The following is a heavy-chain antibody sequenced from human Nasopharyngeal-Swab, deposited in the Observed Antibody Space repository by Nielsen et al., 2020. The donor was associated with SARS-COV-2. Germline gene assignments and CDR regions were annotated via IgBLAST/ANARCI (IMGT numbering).Heavy chain of an antibody. V-gene: IGHV3-23*01. D-gene: IGHD3-10*01. Sequence: GRSLRLSCAPSGFTFINYAMSWVRQAPGKGLEWVSTINNRGDDTHYVDSVRGRFTVPRDNSKNTLYLQMNSLRDEDTAVYYCARDQSLGELLAFDYWGQGTLVTVYS. CDR2: INNRGDDT. CDR3: ARDQSLGELLAFDY. CDR1: GFTFINYA. J-gene: IGHJ4*02.